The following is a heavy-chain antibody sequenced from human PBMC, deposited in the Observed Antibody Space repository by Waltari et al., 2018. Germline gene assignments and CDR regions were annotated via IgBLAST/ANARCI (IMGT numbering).Heavy chain of an antibody. Sequence: EVQLVESGGDLVQPGGALRLSCAASGLPFSTYRMSWVRQAPGKGLEWVANIKQDGSEKLYVDSVKGRFTISRDNARNSLYLQMNSLRGEDTAVYYCARVSWDTITRKGIDYWGLGTLVIVSS. V-gene: IGHV3-7*01. CDR1: GLPFSTYR. D-gene: IGHD1-26*01. CDR3: ARVSWDTITRKGIDY. J-gene: IGHJ4*02. CDR2: IKQDGSEK.